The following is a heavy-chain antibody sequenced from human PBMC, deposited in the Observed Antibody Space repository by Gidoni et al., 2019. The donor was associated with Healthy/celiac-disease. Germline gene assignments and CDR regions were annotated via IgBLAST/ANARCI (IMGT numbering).Heavy chain of an antibody. CDR1: GFTFSSYG. J-gene: IGHJ6*02. CDR3: ARVGNPPHDYGDYVFPIDTGLNYYYYGMDV. Sequence: QVQLVESGGGVVQPGRSLRLSCAASGFTFSSYGMHWVRQAPVKGLEWVAVIWYDGSNKYYADSVKGRFTISRDNSKNTLYLQMNSLRVEDTAVYYCARVGNPPHDYGDYVFPIDTGLNYYYYGMDVWGQGTTVTVSS. V-gene: IGHV3-33*01. CDR2: IWYDGSNK. D-gene: IGHD4-17*01.